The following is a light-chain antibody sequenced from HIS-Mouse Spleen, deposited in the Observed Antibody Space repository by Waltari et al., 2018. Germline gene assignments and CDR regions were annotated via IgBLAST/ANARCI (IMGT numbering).Light chain of an antibody. Sequence: EIVLTQSPGTLSSSPGERATLSCRASQSVSSSYLAWYQQQPGQAPRLLIYGASSRATGIPDRFSGSGSGTDFTLTISRLEPEDFAVYYCQQYGSSPPAYTFGQGTKLEIK. V-gene: IGKV3-20*01. CDR1: QSVSSSY. CDR2: GAS. J-gene: IGKJ2*01. CDR3: QQYGSSPPAYT.